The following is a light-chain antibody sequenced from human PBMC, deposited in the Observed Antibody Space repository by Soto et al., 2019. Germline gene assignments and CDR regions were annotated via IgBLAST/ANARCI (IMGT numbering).Light chain of an antibody. V-gene: IGKV3-20*01. CDR1: QSVSSSY. J-gene: IGKJ4*01. CDR3: QQYGSSPPLA. Sequence: EIVLTQSPGTLSLSPGERATLSCRASQSVSSSYLDWYQQKPGQAPRLLIYGASSRATGIPDRISGSGSGTDFTLTISRLEPEDFAVYYCQQYGSSPPLAFGGGTKVEIK. CDR2: GAS.